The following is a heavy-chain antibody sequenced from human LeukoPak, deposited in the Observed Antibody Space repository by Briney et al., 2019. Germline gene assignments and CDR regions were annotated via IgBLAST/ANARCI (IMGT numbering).Heavy chain of an antibody. CDR1: GDSIRSGYYY. CDR2: IFTNGST. D-gene: IGHD3-3*01. Sequence: SETLSLTCSVSGDSIRSGYYYWSWIRQPAGKGLEWIGRIFTNGSTDYNPSLKSRVTISVDTSKSQFSLRLRSVTAADTAVYYCARVITTWGQGILVTVSS. CDR3: ARVITT. V-gene: IGHV4-61*02. J-gene: IGHJ4*02.